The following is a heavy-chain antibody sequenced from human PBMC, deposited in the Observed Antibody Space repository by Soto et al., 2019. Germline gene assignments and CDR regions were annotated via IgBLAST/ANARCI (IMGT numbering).Heavy chain of an antibody. D-gene: IGHD6-13*01. J-gene: IGHJ5*02. CDR3: ARGQGDSSSWYPFDP. CDR1: GYTFTNYA. V-gene: IGHV1-3*01. Sequence: GASVKVSCKASGYTFTNYAMHWVRQAPGQRLEWMGWINAGNGNTNYAQKFQGRVTITRDTSASTAYMELSSLRSEDTAVYYCARGQGDSSSWYPFDPWGQGTLVTVSS. CDR2: INAGNGNT.